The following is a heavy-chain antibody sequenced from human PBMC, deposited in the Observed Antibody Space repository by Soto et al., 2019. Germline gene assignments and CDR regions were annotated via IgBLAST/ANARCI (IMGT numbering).Heavy chain of an antibody. Sequence: QVQLVESGGGVVQPGGSLRLSCAASGFTFSTYAMQWVRQAPGKGLEWVAVVSSEGGTQFYADSVKGRFTISRDNSKNTLYVQMNSLRAEDTAIYYCAKDGSYYDSPTESDYWGQGTLVTVSS. D-gene: IGHD3-22*01. V-gene: IGHV3-30-3*01. CDR2: VSSEGGTQ. J-gene: IGHJ4*02. CDR1: GFTFSTYA. CDR3: AKDGSYYDSPTESDY.